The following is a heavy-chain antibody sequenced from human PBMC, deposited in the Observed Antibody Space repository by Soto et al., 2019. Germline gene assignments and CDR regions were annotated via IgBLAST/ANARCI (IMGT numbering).Heavy chain of an antibody. CDR3: TWELLPQDYYYYGMDV. V-gene: IGHV3-23*01. D-gene: IGHD1-26*01. J-gene: IGHJ6*02. CDR1: GFTFSSYA. Sequence: GGSLRLSCAASGFTFSSYAMSWVRQAPGKGLEWVSAISGSGGSTYYADSVKGRFTISRDNSKNTLYLQMNSLRAEDTAVYYCTWELLPQDYYYYGMDVWGQGTTVTVSS. CDR2: ISGSGGST.